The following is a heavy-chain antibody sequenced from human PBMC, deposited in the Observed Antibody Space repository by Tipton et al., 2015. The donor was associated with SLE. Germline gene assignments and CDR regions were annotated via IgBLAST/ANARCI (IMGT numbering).Heavy chain of an antibody. D-gene: IGHD1-26*01. Sequence: TLSLTCAVSGGSISTYYWSWIRLPAGKGLEWIGRVSTTGNNNNNPSLKSRVTMSVDTSKNQVSLKLASVTAADTAVYYCTRHNTGSYYGAFDIWGQGTMVTVSS. CDR3: TRHNTGSYYGAFDI. J-gene: IGHJ3*02. CDR1: GGSISTYY. V-gene: IGHV4-4*07. CDR2: VSTTGNN.